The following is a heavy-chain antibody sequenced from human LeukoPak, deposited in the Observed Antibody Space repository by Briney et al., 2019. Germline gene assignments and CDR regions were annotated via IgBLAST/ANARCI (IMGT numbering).Heavy chain of an antibody. J-gene: IGHJ5*02. CDR1: GGSMTNYY. Sequence: MPSETLSLTCTVSGGSMTNYYWSWIRQPPGKGLEWIGYIYYSGSTNSNPSLKSRVTISVDTSKNQFSLKLSSVTAADTAVYYCARDLTETWFDPWGQGTLVTVSS. CDR2: IYYSGST. CDR3: ARDLTETWFDP. V-gene: IGHV4-59*01.